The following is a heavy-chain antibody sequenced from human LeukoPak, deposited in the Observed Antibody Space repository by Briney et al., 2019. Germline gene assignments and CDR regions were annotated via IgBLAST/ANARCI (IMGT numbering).Heavy chain of an antibody. D-gene: IGHD2-2*03. V-gene: IGHV3-30*02. Sequence: GGSLRLSCAASGFTFSSYGMHWVRQAPGKGLEWVTFIRYDGSNKYYAASVKGRFTISRDNSKNTLYLQMNSLRDEDTAVYYCAKDSHWILFDDWGQGTLVTVSS. CDR2: IRYDGSNK. CDR3: AKDSHWILFDD. J-gene: IGHJ4*02. CDR1: GFTFSSYG.